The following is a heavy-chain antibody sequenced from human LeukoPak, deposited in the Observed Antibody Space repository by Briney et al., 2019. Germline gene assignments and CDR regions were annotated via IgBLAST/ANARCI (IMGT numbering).Heavy chain of an antibody. J-gene: IGHJ5*02. CDR1: GYTFTSYA. D-gene: IGHD5-12*01. CDR3: ARDRNYSGYEP. V-gene: IGHV1-3*01. CDR2: INAGNGNT. Sequence: ASVKVSCKASGYTFTSYAMHWVRQAPGQRLEWMGWINAGNGNTKYSQKFQGRVTITRDTSASTAYMELSSVRSEDTAVYYCARDRNYSGYEPWGQGTLVTVSS.